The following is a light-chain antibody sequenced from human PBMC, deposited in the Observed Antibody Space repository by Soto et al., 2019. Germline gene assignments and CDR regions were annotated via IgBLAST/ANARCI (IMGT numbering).Light chain of an antibody. J-gene: IGKJ1*01. CDR3: QQSYSTPV. Sequence: DIQMTQSPSTLSGSVGYRVTITCRASQSITNWLAWYQQKPGKAPKLLIYKASSLESGVPSRFSGSGSGTDFTLTISSLQPEDFATYYCQQSYSTPVFGQGTKVDIK. CDR2: KAS. CDR1: QSITNW. V-gene: IGKV1-5*03.